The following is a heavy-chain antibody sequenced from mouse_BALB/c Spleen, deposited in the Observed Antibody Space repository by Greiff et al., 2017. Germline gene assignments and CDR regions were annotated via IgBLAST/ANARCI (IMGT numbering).Heavy chain of an antibody. Sequence: VKLVESGAELMKPGASVKISCKATGYTFSSYWIEWVKQRPGHGLEWIGEILPGSGSTNYNEKFKGKATFTADTSSNTAYMQLSSLTSEDSAVYYCARYYDGYDYYAMDYWGQGTSVTVSS. CDR2: ILPGSGST. CDR1: GYTFSSYW. V-gene: IGHV1-9*01. D-gene: IGHD2-3*01. CDR3: ARYYDGYDYYAMDY. J-gene: IGHJ4*01.